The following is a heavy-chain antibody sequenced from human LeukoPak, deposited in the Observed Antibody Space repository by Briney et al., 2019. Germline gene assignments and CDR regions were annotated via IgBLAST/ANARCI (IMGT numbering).Heavy chain of an antibody. CDR3: ARGRRYFGPRLGGIGDWFDP. J-gene: IGHJ5*02. CDR1: EYTFTGYY. Sequence: ASVKVSCKASEYTFTGYYIHWVRQAPGQGLEWMGWISAYNGNTNYAQKLQGRVTMTTDTSTSTAYMELRSLRSDDTAVYYCARGRRYFGPRLGGIGDWFDPWGQGTLVTVSS. CDR2: ISAYNGNT. V-gene: IGHV1-18*04. D-gene: IGHD3-9*01.